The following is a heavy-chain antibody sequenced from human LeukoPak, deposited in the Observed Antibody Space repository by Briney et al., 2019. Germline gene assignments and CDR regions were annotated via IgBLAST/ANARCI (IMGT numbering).Heavy chain of an antibody. J-gene: IGHJ5*02. CDR3: ARVPGQPWFSFDP. CDR2: VIPLFDTA. CDR1: GGTFSNYA. Sequence: ASVKLSCKASGGTFSNYAITWVRQAPGQGLEWMGGVIPLFDTANYAQKLQGRVTMTTDTSTSTAYMELRSLRSDDTAVYYCARVPGQPWFSFDPWGQGTLVTVSS. D-gene: IGHD3-10*01. V-gene: IGHV1-69*05.